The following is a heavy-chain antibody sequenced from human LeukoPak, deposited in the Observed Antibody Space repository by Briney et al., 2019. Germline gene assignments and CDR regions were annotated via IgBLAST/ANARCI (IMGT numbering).Heavy chain of an antibody. D-gene: IGHD2-15*01. Sequence: PSETLSLTCSVSGGSTRSGRHHWAWVRQPPAKGLEFIGSLDESGRPYYNAPLKSRVTISEDSSGKQFSLNLSSVTAADTAVYYCARDLGGYPFFMDVWGRGTTVIVSS. CDR3: ARDLGGYPFFMDV. J-gene: IGHJ6*03. CDR1: GGSTRSGRHH. CDR2: LDESGRP. V-gene: IGHV4-39*07.